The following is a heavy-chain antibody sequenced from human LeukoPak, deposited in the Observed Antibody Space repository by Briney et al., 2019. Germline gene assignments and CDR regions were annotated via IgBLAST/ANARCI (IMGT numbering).Heavy chain of an antibody. CDR2: ISGSGGST. CDR3: AELGITMIGGV. D-gene: IGHD3-10*02. Sequence: GGSLRLSCAASGFTFSSYSMNWVRQAPGKGLEWVSAISGSGGSTYYADSVKGRFTISRDNSKNTLYLRTNSLRAEDTAVYYCAELGITMIGGVWGKGTTVTISS. V-gene: IGHV3-23*01. J-gene: IGHJ6*04. CDR1: GFTFSSYS.